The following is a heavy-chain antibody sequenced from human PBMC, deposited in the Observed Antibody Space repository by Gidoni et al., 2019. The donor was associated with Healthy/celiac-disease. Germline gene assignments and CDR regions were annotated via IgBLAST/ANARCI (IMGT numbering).Heavy chain of an antibody. D-gene: IGHD6-13*01. CDR2: INPNSGGT. Sequence: QVQLVQSGAEVTKPGASVKVSCKASGYTFTGYYMHWVRQAPGQGLEWMGRINPNSGGTNYAQKFQGRVTMTRDTSISTAYMELSRLRSDDTAVYYCARGILVGSWYSDWFDPWGQGTLVTVSS. CDR1: GYTFTGYY. J-gene: IGHJ5*02. CDR3: ARGILVGSWYSDWFDP. V-gene: IGHV1-2*06.